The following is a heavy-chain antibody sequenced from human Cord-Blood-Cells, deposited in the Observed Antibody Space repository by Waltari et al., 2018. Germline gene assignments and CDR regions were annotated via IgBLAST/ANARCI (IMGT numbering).Heavy chain of an antibody. CDR1: GYTFTGYY. V-gene: IGHV1-69*01. CDR2: NIPIFGTA. Sequence: QVQLVQSGAEVKKPGASVKVSCKASGYTFTGYYMHWVRQAPGQGLEWMGGNIPIFGTANYTQKFRGRVKITADESTSTAYMELSSLRSEDTAVYYCASGLLGANSALINWGQGTLVTVSS. D-gene: IGHD2-8*02. CDR3: ASGLLGANSALIN. J-gene: IGHJ4*02.